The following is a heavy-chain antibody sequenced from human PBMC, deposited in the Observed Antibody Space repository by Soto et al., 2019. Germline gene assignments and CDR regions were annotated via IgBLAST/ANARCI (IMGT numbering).Heavy chain of an antibody. V-gene: IGHV3-74*01. Sequence: LRXSCAASVWTFRRYWMHWVRQAPGKGLVWVSRSNSDGSSTSYADSVKGRFTISRDNAKNTLYLQMNSLRAEDTAVYYCARAPFDDWGQGTLVTVPS. CDR2: SNSDGSST. CDR3: ARAPFDD. CDR1: VWTFRRYW. J-gene: IGHJ4*02.